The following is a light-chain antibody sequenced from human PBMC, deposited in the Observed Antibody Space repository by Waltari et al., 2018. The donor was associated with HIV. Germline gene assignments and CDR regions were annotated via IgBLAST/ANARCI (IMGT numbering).Light chain of an antibody. CDR1: QNIYHY. J-gene: IGKJ3*01. CDR2: AAS. CDR3: QQSSDLPST. V-gene: IGKV1-39*01. Sequence: DIQMTQSPSSLSASIGDRVTITCRASQNIYHYLNWYQHEPGKPPKLLIYAASTLQSGCPSRFSASGSGTDFTLTIDNLQPEDFATYYCQQSSDLPSTFGPGTKVDLK.